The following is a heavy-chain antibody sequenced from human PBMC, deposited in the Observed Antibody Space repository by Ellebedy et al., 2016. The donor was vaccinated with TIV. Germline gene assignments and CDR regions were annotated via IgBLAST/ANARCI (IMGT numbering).Heavy chain of an antibody. Sequence: MPSETLSLTCTVSGDSISSFYWSWVRQPPGKGLEWIGYLFDNGRANYNPSLKSRVTISVDTSKHQFSLKLSSVTAADTAVYYCARDTYYYVSSGYRRYWFDPWGQGTLVTVSS. CDR3: ARDTYYYVSSGYRRYWFDP. D-gene: IGHD3-22*01. CDR1: GDSISSFY. J-gene: IGHJ5*02. CDR2: LFDNGRA. V-gene: IGHV4-59*01.